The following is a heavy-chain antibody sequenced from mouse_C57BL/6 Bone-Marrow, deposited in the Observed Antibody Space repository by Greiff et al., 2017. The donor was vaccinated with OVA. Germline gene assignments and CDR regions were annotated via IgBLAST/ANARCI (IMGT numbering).Heavy chain of an antibody. CDR1: GYTFTDYN. CDR3: ARREYYGSSYGAY. J-gene: IGHJ3*01. Sequence: EVQLQQSGPELVKPGASVKIPCKASGYTFTDYNMDWVKQSHGKSLEWIGDINPNNGGTIYNQKFKGKATLTVDKSSSTAYMELRSLTSEDTAVYYCARREYYGSSYGAYWGQGTLVTVSA. D-gene: IGHD1-1*01. V-gene: IGHV1-18*01. CDR2: INPNNGGT.